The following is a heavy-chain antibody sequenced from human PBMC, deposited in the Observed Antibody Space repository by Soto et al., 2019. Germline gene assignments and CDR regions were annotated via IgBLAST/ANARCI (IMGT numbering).Heavy chain of an antibody. CDR3: AVPGAGDFDY. V-gene: IGHV4-4*02. D-gene: IGHD6-13*01. J-gene: IGHJ4*02. CDR1: GASIITNNC. Sequence: SETLSLTCAVSGASIITNNCWSVFRQPPGKGLEWIGEVYHSGSTNCNPSLKSRVTISIDKSKNQFSLRLTSMTAADTAVYYCAVPGAGDFDYWSQGTLVTVSS. CDR2: VYHSGST.